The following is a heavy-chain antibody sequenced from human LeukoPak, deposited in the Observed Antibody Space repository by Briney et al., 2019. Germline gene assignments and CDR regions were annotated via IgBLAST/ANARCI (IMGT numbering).Heavy chain of an antibody. Sequence: SQTLSLTCTVSGGSISSGDYYWSWIRQPPGKGLEWIVYIYYSGSTYYNPSLKSRVTISVDTSKNQFSLKLSSVTAADTAVYYCARDRVVTMVRGVIPRRYYGMDVWGKGTTVTVSS. CDR3: ARDRVVTMVRGVIPRRYYGMDV. CDR2: IYYSGST. D-gene: IGHD3-10*01. CDR1: GGSISSGDYY. J-gene: IGHJ6*04. V-gene: IGHV4-30-4*01.